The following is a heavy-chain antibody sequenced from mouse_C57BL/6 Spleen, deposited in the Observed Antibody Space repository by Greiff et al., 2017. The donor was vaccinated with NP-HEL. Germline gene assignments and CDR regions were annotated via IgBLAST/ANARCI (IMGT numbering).Heavy chain of an antibody. Sequence: VHLVESGAELARPGASVKLSCKASGYTFTSYGISWVKQRTGQGLEWIGEIYPRSGNTYYNEKFKGKATLTADKSSSTAYMELRSLTSEDSAVYFCARRGFIDYGSSYYFDYWGQGTTLTVSS. CDR2: IYPRSGNT. J-gene: IGHJ2*01. D-gene: IGHD1-1*01. V-gene: IGHV1-81*01. CDR1: GYTFTSYG. CDR3: ARRGFIDYGSSYYFDY.